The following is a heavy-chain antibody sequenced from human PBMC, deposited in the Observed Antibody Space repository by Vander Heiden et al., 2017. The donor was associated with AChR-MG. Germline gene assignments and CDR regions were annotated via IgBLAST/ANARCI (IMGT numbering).Heavy chain of an antibody. CDR1: GGSFSGYY. CDR3: ARGYSGREQSKNWFDP. J-gene: IGHJ5*02. D-gene: IGHD3-10*01. V-gene: IGHV4-34*01. CDR2: INHSGST. Sequence: QVQLQQWGAGLLKPSETLSLTCAVYGGSFSGYYWSWIRQPPGKGLEWIGEINHSGSTNYNPSLKSRVTISVDTSKNQFSLKLSSVTAADTAVYYCARGYSGREQSKNWFDPWGQGTLVTVSS.